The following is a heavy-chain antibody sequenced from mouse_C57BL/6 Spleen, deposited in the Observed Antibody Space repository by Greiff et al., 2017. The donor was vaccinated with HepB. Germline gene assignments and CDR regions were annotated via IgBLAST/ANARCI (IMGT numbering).Heavy chain of an antibody. J-gene: IGHJ2*01. CDR3: AREGYFDY. CDR1: GYAFSSSW. V-gene: IGHV1-82*01. CDR2: IYPGDGDT. Sequence: VQLQQSGPELVKPGASVKISCKASGYAFSSSWMNWVKQRPGKGLEWIGRIYPGDGDTNYNGKFKGKATLTADKSSSTAYMQRSSLTSEDSAVYFCAREGYFDYWGQGTTLTVSS.